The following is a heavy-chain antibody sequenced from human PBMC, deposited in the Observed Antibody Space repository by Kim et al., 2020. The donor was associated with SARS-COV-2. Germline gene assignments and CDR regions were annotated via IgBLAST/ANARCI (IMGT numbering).Heavy chain of an antibody. J-gene: IGHJ4*02. CDR1: GFTFTGYY. Sequence: ASVKVSCKSSGFTFTGYYIHWVRQAPGQGLEWVGWIDPKSGGTSNEQKFQGRVTLTRDTSISTAYMELTNLNSDDTAVYYCARTLTPFRDLPPFFFDFWGLGTLVTVSS. CDR2: IDPKSGGT. CDR3: ARTLTPFRDLPPFFFDF. D-gene: IGHD2-21*02. V-gene: IGHV1-2*02.